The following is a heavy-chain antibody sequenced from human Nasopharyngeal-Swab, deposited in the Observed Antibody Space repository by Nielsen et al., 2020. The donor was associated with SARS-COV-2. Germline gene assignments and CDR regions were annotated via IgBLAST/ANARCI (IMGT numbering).Heavy chain of an antibody. Sequence: SETLSLTCTVSGGSISSYYWSWIRQPPGKGLEWIGYIHYSGSTNYNPSLTSRVTISVDTSKNQFSLKLSSVTAADTAVYYCARARDLPYYYYGMDVWGQGTTVTVSS. CDR1: GGSISSYY. CDR3: ARARDLPYYYYGMDV. D-gene: IGHD3/OR15-3a*01. CDR2: IHYSGST. V-gene: IGHV4-59*01. J-gene: IGHJ6*02.